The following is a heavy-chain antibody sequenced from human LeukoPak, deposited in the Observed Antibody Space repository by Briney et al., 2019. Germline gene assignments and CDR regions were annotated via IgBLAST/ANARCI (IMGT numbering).Heavy chain of an antibody. Sequence: GGSLRLSCAASGFTFSSYGMSWVRQAPGKGLEWVSAISGSGGSTYYADSVKGRFTISRDNAKNSLYLQMNSLRAEDTAVYYCARDWGVVPLDYWGQGTLVTVSS. CDR2: ISGSGGST. CDR1: GFTFSSYG. J-gene: IGHJ4*02. D-gene: IGHD2-21*01. CDR3: ARDWGVVPLDY. V-gene: IGHV3-23*01.